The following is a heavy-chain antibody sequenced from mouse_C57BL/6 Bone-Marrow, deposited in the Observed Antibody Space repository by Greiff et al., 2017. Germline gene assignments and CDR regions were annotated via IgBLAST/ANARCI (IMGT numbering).Heavy chain of an antibody. CDR2: SRNKANDYTT. Sequence: EVQGVESGGGLVQSGRSLRLSCATSGFTFSDFYMEWVRQAPGKGLEWIAASRNKANDYTTEYSASVKGRFIVSRDTSQSFLYRQMNALRAEDTAIYYCARDAGTTEAWFAYWGQGTLVTVSA. CDR3: ARDAGTTEAWFAY. D-gene: IGHD1-1*01. V-gene: IGHV7-1*01. J-gene: IGHJ3*01. CDR1: GFTFSDFY.